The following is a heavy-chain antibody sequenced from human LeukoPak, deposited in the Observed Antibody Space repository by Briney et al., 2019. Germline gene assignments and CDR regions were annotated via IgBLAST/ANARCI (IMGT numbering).Heavy chain of an antibody. D-gene: IGHD1-1*01. CDR2: INHSGST. V-gene: IGHV4-34*01. CDR3: ARVGNDPYYFDY. CDR1: GGSFSGYY. J-gene: IGHJ4*02. Sequence: SETLSLTCAVYGGSFSGYYWSWIRQPPGKGLEWIGEINHSGSTNYNPSLKSRVTIPVDTSKNQFSLKLSSVTAADTAVYYCARVGNDPYYFDYWGQGTLVTVSS.